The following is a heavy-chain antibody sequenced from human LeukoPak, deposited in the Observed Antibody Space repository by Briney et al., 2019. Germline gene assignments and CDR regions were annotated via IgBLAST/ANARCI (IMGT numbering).Heavy chain of an antibody. D-gene: IGHD3-22*01. Sequence: ASVKVSCKVSGYTLTELSMHWVRQAPGKGLEWMGGFDPEDGETIYAQKFQGRVTMTEDTSTDTAYMELSSLRSEDTAVYYCATRSRRTPYSGYYYWGQGTLVTVSS. CDR3: ATRSRRTPYSGYYY. CDR2: FDPEDGET. V-gene: IGHV1-24*01. CDR1: GYTLTELS. J-gene: IGHJ4*02.